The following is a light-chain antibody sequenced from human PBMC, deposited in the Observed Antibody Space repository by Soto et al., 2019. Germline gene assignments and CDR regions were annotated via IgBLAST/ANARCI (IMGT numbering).Light chain of an antibody. Sequence: SYELTQPPSVSVSPGQTASITCSGDKLGDKYACWYQQKPGQSPVLVIYQDSKRPSGIPERFAGSTSGNTATLTISGTQAMDEAYYYCQAGDSSTRVVFGGGTKLTVL. J-gene: IGLJ2*01. V-gene: IGLV3-1*01. CDR3: QAGDSSTRVV. CDR2: QDS. CDR1: KLGDKY.